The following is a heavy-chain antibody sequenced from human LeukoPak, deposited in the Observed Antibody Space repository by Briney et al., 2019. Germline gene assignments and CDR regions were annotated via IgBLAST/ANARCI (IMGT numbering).Heavy chain of an antibody. Sequence: ETLSLTCTVSGGSIGSSSYYWGWIRQPPGKGLEWVSSIFPSGGEIHYADSVRGRFTISRDNSKSTLSLQMNSLRAEDTAIYYCATYRQVLLPFESWGQGTLVTVSS. D-gene: IGHD2-8*02. V-gene: IGHV3-23*01. CDR2: IFPSGGEI. J-gene: IGHJ4*02. CDR3: ATYRQVLLPFES. CDR1: GGSIGSSSYY.